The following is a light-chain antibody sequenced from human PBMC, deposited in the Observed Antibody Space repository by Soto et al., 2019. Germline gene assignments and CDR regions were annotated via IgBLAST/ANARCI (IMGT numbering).Light chain of an antibody. CDR1: QSVGSSY. J-gene: IGKJ1*01. V-gene: IGKV3-20*01. CDR2: GAS. Sequence: EDVLTQSPGTLSLSPGERATLSCGASQSVGSSYLAWYQQKPGQAPRLLIYGASTRATGIPDRFSGSGSGTEYTLTISRLEPEDFAVYFCEQDINSPWTFGQGTKVGI. CDR3: EQDINSPWT.